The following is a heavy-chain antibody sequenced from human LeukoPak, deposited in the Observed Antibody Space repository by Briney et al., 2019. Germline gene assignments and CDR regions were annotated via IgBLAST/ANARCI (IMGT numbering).Heavy chain of an antibody. V-gene: IGHV4-39*07. Sequence: SETLSLTCTVSGGSINSHSYYWGWIRQPPGKGLEWIGSVYTSGSTGYNPSLKSRVTMSVDTSKNQFSLKLSSVTAADTAVYYCARVDLRAAYFDYWGQGTLVTVSS. CDR3: ARVDLRAAYFDY. CDR1: GGSINSHSYY. J-gene: IGHJ4*02. D-gene: IGHD2-15*01. CDR2: VYTSGST.